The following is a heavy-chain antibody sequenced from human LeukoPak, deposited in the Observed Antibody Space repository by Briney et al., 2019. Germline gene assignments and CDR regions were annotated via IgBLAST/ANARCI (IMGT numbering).Heavy chain of an antibody. CDR3: ARRVVKRLEWLMDV. CDR1: GYSISSGYY. J-gene: IGHJ6*04. D-gene: IGHD3-3*01. Sequence: SETLSLTCTVSGYSISSGYYWGWIRQPPGKGLEWIGSIYHSGSTYYNPSLKSRVTISVDTSKNQFSMKLSSVTAADTAVYYCARRVVKRLEWLMDVWGKGTTVTVSS. CDR2: IYHSGST. V-gene: IGHV4-38-2*02.